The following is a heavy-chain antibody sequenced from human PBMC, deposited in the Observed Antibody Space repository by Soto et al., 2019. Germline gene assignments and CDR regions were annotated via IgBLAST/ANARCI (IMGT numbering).Heavy chain of an antibody. J-gene: IGHJ4*02. Sequence: GESLKISCKGSGYSFTSYWIGWVRQMPGKGLEWMGIIYPGDSATRYSPSFQGQVTISADKSISTAYLQWSSLKASDTAMYYCARGYYYDSSGPYFDYWGQGTLVTVSS. CDR1: GYSFTSYW. D-gene: IGHD3-22*01. V-gene: IGHV5-51*01. CDR3: ARGYYYDSSGPYFDY. CDR2: IYPGDSAT.